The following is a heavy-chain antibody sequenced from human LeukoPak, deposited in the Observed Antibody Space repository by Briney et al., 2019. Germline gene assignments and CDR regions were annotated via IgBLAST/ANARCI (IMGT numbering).Heavy chain of an antibody. D-gene: IGHD3-10*01. J-gene: IGHJ4*02. CDR1: GGSFSGYY. V-gene: IGHV4-34*01. Sequence: PSETLSLTCAVYGGSFSGYYWSWIRQPPGKGLEWIGEINHSGSTNYNPSLKSRVTISVDTSKNQFSLKLSSVTAADTAVYYCARGKTFNYYGKYYFDYWGQGTLVTVSS. CDR2: INHSGST. CDR3: ARGKTFNYYGKYYFDY.